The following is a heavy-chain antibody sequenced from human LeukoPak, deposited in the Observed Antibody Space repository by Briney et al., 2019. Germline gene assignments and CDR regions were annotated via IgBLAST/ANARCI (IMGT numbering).Heavy chain of an antibody. CDR3: VRRGSRGYSYAV. CDR2: IYPGDSDT. J-gene: IGHJ4*02. CDR1: GYSFTNYW. Sequence: GESLKISCQGSGYSFTNYWIGWVRQKPGKGLEWMGIIYPGDSDTRYSPSFQGQVTISADKSITTAYLQWSSLKASDTVMYYCVRRGSRGYSYAVWGQGTLVTVSS. D-gene: IGHD5-18*01. V-gene: IGHV5-51*01.